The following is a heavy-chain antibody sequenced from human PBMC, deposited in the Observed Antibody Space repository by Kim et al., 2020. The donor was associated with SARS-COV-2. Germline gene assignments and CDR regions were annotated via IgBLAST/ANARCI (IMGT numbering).Heavy chain of an antibody. D-gene: IGHD4-17*01. V-gene: IGHV1-69*01. J-gene: IGHJ4*02. CDR3: ARRDYGDYNSCYY. Sequence: YAKKCQGRGTITADEATSTAYMELSSLRSEDTAVYYCARRDYGDYNSCYYWGQGTLVTVSS.